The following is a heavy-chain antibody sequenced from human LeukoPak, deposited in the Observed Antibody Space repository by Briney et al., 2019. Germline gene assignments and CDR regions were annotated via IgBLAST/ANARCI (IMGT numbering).Heavy chain of an antibody. V-gene: IGHV3-23*01. J-gene: IGHJ4*02. CDR1: GFTFSSYW. CDR2: ISGSGATT. D-gene: IGHD2-15*01. Sequence: GGSLRLSCAASGFTFSSYWMSWVRQAPGKGLEWVSVISGSGATTYYADSVKGRFTISRDNSKNTLYLQMNSLRAEDTAVYYCASRDPCSGGTCYGLRYWGQGTLVTVSS. CDR3: ASRDPCSGGTCYGLRY.